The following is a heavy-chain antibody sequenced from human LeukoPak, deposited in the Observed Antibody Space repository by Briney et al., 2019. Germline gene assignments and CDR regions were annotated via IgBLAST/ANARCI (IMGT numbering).Heavy chain of an antibody. CDR2: IYYSGST. CDR1: GDSISSYY. CDR3: AIASGSNSRYYFDN. D-gene: IGHD1-26*01. Sequence: PSETLSLTCTVSGDSISSYYWSWIRQPPGKRLEWIGYIYYSGSTNCNPSLKSRVTISVDTSKNQFSLKLTSVTTADTAVYYCAIASGSNSRYYFDNWGQGTLVTVSS. J-gene: IGHJ4*02. V-gene: IGHV4-59*01.